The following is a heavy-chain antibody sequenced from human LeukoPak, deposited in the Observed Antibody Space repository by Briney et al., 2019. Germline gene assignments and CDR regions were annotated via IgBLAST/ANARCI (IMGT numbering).Heavy chain of an antibody. D-gene: IGHD2-2*01. J-gene: IGHJ4*02. CDR3: ARVPAAMSAFDY. CDR1: GGYISSGGYY. Sequence: SETLSLTCTVSGGYISSGGYYWSWIRQPPGKGLEWIGYIYYSGGTYYNPSLKSRVTISIDTSKNQFSLRLSSVTAADTAVYYCARVPAAMSAFDYWGQGTLVTVSS. CDR2: IYYSGGT. V-gene: IGHV4-30-4*08.